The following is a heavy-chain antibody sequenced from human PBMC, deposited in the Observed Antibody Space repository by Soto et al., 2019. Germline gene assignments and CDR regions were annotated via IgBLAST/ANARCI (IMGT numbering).Heavy chain of an antibody. CDR2: INPNSGGT. D-gene: IGHD2-15*01. J-gene: IGHJ5*02. Sequence: ASVKVSCKASGYTFTGYYMHWVRQAPGQGLEWMGWINPNSGGTNYAQKFQGWVTMTRDTSISTAYMELSRLRSDDTAVYYCAREYCSGGSCPSPGWFDPWGQGTLVTV. V-gene: IGHV1-2*04. CDR1: GYTFTGYY. CDR3: AREYCSGGSCPSPGWFDP.